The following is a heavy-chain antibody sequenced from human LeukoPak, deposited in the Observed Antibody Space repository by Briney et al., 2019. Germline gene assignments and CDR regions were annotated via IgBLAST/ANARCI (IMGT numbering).Heavy chain of an antibody. J-gene: IGHJ4*02. D-gene: IGHD7-27*01. Sequence: GSLRLSCVASGFTFDDYAMHWVRQAPGKGLEWVAFIRYDGSNKYYADSVKGRFTISRDNSKNTLYLQMNSLRAEDTAVYYCAKDKLGIYHYWGQGTLVTVSS. V-gene: IGHV3-30*02. CDR2: IRYDGSNK. CDR1: GFTFDDYA. CDR3: AKDKLGIYHY.